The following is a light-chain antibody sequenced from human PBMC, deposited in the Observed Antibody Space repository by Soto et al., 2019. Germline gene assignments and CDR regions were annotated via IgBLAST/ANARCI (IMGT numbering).Light chain of an antibody. CDR2: GAS. Sequence: IGLPQSPCTLSLSPGERTTLSCMASQSISRYLAWYQQKPGQGPRLLIYGASSRATGTPDRFSGSGSGTDFTLTINRLEPEDFALYYCQQYGSSPPTFGQGTKVDIK. CDR3: QQYGSSPPT. J-gene: IGKJ1*01. CDR1: QSISRY. V-gene: IGKV3-20*01.